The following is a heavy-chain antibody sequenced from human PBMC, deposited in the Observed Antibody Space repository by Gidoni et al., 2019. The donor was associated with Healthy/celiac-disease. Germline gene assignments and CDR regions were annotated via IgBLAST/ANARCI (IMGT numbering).Heavy chain of an antibody. CDR1: GFTFSSYS. J-gene: IGHJ6*02. Sequence: EVQLVESGGGLVKPGGSLRLSCSASGFTFSSYSMHGVRQAPGKGLEWVSAISSSSSDIYYADAVKGRFTISRDNAKNSLYLQRNSLRAEDTAVYHWARDQQQLERKYYYYYGMDGWGQGTTVTVSS. CDR3: ARDQQQLERKYYYYYGMDG. V-gene: IGHV3-21*01. CDR2: ISSSSSDI. D-gene: IGHD6-13*01.